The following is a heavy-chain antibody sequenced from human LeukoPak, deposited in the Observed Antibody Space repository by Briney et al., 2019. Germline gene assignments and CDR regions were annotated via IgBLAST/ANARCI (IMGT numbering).Heavy chain of an antibody. CDR3: ARWSSGWYGTYFDY. Sequence: ASVKVSCKASGYTFTGYYMHWVRQAPGQGLEWMGWINPNSGGTNYAQKFQGRVTVTRETSISTAYMELSRLRSDDTAVYYCARWSSGWYGTYFDYWGQGTLVTVSS. CDR1: GYTFTGYY. J-gene: IGHJ4*02. CDR2: INPNSGGT. V-gene: IGHV1-2*02. D-gene: IGHD6-19*01.